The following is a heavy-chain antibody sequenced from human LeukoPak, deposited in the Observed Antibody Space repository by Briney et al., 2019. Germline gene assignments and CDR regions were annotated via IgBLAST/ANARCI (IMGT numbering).Heavy chain of an antibody. J-gene: IGHJ5*02. CDR2: MNPNSGNT. CDR1: GYTFTSYD. V-gene: IGHV1-8*03. Sequence: SVKVSCKASGYTFTSYDINWVRQATGQGLEWMGWMNPNSGNTGYAQKFQGRVTITRNTSISTAYMELSSLRSEDTAVYYCARAPRITMVRGVIYWFDPWGQGTLVTVSS. CDR3: ARAPRITMVRGVIYWFDP. D-gene: IGHD3-10*01.